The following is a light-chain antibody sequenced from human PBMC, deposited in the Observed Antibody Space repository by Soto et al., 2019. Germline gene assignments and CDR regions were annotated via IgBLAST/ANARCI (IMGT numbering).Light chain of an antibody. CDR2: DVT. Sequence: QSALTQPASVSGSPGQSITISCTGTSSDVGGYNYVSWYQQHPVKAPKLMIYDVTNRPSGISDRFSGSKSGNTASLTISGLQAEDEADIYCSSYTTSSTPYVFGTGTKLTVL. CDR3: SSYTTSSTPYV. CDR1: SSDVGGYNY. J-gene: IGLJ1*01. V-gene: IGLV2-14*03.